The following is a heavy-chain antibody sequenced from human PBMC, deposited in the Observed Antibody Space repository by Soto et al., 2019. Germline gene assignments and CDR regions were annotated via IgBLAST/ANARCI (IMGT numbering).Heavy chain of an antibody. CDR1: GGSISSSSYY. D-gene: IGHD1-26*01. Sequence: SETLSLTCTVSGGSISSSSYYWGWIRQPPGKGLEWIGSIYYSGSTYYNPSLKSRVTISVDTSKNRFSLKLSSVTAADTAVYYCARRNMEPLDAFDIWGQGTMVTVSS. CDR3: ARRNMEPLDAFDI. J-gene: IGHJ3*02. CDR2: IYYSGST. V-gene: IGHV4-39*01.